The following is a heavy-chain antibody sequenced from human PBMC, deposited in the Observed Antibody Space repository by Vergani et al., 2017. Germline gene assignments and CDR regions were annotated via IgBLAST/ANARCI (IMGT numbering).Heavy chain of an antibody. CDR2: INPNSGGT. V-gene: IGHV1-18*01. Sequence: QVQLVQSGAEVKKPGASVKVSCKASGYTFTSYGISWVRQAPGQGLEWMGWINPNSGGTNYAQKFQGRVTMTTDTSTSTAYMELRSLRSDDTAVYYCARVMAAEYYFDYWGQGTLVTVSS. CDR3: ARVMAAEYYFDY. D-gene: IGHD5-24*01. J-gene: IGHJ4*02. CDR1: GYTFTSYG.